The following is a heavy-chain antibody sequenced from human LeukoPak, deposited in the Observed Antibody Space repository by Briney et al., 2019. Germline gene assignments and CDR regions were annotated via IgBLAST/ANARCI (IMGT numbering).Heavy chain of an antibody. J-gene: IGHJ4*02. CDR2: IYYSGST. CDR3: ARARGDSIAAAAPNLDY. V-gene: IGHV4-59*01. D-gene: IGHD6-13*01. CDR1: GGSFSGYY. Sequence: SETLSLTCAVYGGSFSGYYWSWIRQPPGKGLEWIGYIYYSGSTNYNPSLKSRVTISVDTSKNQFSLKLSSVTAADTAVYYCARARGDSIAAAAPNLDYWGQGTLVTVSS.